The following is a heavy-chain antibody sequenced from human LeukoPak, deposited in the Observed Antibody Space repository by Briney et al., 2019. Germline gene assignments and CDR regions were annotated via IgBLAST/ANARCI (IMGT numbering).Heavy chain of an antibody. Sequence: SETLSLTCTVSGASIRSSYWSWIGQAPGKGLEWVGFISYSGYTSYSPSLKSRVAISVDTTKSQFSLRLTSMTAADTAIYYCARGRNDNGGMFFDSWAQGTLVTVSS. J-gene: IGHJ4*02. D-gene: IGHD4-23*01. V-gene: IGHV4-59*01. CDR2: ISYSGYT. CDR3: ARGRNDNGGMFFDS. CDR1: GASIRSSY.